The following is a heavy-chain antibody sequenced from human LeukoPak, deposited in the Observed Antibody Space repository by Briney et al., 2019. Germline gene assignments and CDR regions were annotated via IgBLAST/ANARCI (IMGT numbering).Heavy chain of an antibody. CDR3: AKDLSITSCCTPTYGMDV. V-gene: IGHV3-9*01. CDR2: ISWNSGSI. D-gene: IGHD2-2*02. J-gene: IGHJ6*02. Sequence: SGGSLRLSCAASGFTFDDYAMHWVRQAPGKGLEWVSGISWNSGSIGYADSVKGRFTISRDNAKNSLYLQMNSLRAEDTALYYCAKDLSITSCCTPTYGMDVWGQGTTVTVSS. CDR1: GFTFDDYA.